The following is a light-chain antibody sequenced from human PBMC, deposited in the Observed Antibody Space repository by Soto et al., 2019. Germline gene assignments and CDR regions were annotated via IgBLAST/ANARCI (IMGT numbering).Light chain of an antibody. Sequence: QSVLTQPPSASVTPGQRVTISCSGSSSSIGSNSVNWYQQLPRTAPKVLIYTNSQRPSGVPDRFSGSKSGTSASLAISGLQPEDEADYYCAAWDGSLNVYVFGTGTKVTVL. V-gene: IGLV1-44*01. CDR3: AAWDGSLNVYV. CDR1: SSSIGSNS. CDR2: TNS. J-gene: IGLJ1*01.